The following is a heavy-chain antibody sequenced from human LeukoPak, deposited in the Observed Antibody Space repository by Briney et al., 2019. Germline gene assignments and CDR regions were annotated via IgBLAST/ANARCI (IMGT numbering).Heavy chain of an antibody. CDR3: ARTQDYYDTTGSRFRFLDV. V-gene: IGHV4-59*01. Sequence: SETLSLTCTVSGGSITNYYWSWIRQPPGKGLEWIGYVFYIGTTTYNPSLKSRVSISLETSSNRFSLRLSSVTAADTAIYYCARTQDYYDTTGSRFRFLDVWGRGTLVRVSA. D-gene: IGHD3-22*01. CDR2: VFYIGTT. J-gene: IGHJ2*01. CDR1: GGSITNYY.